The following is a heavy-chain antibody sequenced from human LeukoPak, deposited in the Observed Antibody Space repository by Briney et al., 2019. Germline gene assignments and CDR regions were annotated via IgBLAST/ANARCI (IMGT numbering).Heavy chain of an antibody. J-gene: IGHJ4*02. D-gene: IGHD2-15*01. V-gene: IGHV4-4*09. CDR2: IQVNGGT. CDR1: GDSVSGHY. CDR3: ARTARYFDS. Sequence: PSETLSLTCTVSGDSVSGHYWSWIRQAPGKGLECIGYIQVNGGTNYNPSLKDRGTLSLDTSKNQFSLRLRSVTAADTAVYYCARTARYFDSWGPGTLVTVSS.